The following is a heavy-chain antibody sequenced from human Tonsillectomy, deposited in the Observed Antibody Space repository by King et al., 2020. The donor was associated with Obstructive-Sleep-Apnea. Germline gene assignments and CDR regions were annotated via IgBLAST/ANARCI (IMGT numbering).Heavy chain of an antibody. CDR3: ARDRSISIVGAIPLDY. CDR2: INPDSGGT. J-gene: IGHJ4*02. Sequence: QLVQSGAEVKKPGASVKVSCKASGYTFTGYYMHWVRQAPGQGLEWMGWINPDSGGTNYAQKFQGRVTMTRDTSISTAYMELSRLRSDDTAVYYCARDRSISIVGAIPLDYWGQGTLVTVSS. CDR1: GYTFTGYY. D-gene: IGHD1-26*01. V-gene: IGHV1-2*02.